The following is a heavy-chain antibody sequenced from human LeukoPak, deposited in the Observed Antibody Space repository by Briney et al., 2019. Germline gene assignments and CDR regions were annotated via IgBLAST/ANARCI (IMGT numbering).Heavy chain of an antibody. CDR2: IKQGGSEK. J-gene: IGHJ6*04. Sequence: GGSLRLSCSASGFSFSNYAMYWVRQAPGKGLEWVANIKQGGSEKYYVDSVKGRFTISRDNAKNSLYLQMDSLRAEDTAVYYCARDFGLRCSGGTCYSVYYYGMDVWGKGTTVTVSS. CDR3: ARDFGLRCSGGTCYSVYYYGMDV. V-gene: IGHV3-7*03. CDR1: GFSFSNYA. D-gene: IGHD2-15*01.